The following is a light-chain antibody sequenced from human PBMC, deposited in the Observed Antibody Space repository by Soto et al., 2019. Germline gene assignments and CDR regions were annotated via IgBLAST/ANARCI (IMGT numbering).Light chain of an antibody. CDR3: AAWDDSLNAWA. CDR2: SSD. V-gene: IGLV1-44*01. J-gene: IGLJ3*02. CDR1: SSNIGRNT. Sequence: QLVLTQPPSASGTPGQRVTISCSGSSSNIGRNTVNWYRQLPGTAPKLLIGSSDQRPSGVPDRFSGSQSGTSASLAISGLQSEDEADYICAAWDDSLNAWAFGGGTKVTVL.